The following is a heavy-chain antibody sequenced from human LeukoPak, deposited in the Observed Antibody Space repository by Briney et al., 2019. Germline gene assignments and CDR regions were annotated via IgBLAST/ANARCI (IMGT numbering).Heavy chain of an antibody. D-gene: IGHD2-21*01. J-gene: IGHJ4*02. Sequence: PGGSLRLSCAASGFTFSNCAMSWVRQVPGKGLEWVGRIRRKTDGETTDHAAPVKGRFTISRDDSKNTLYLQMNSLKTEDTAVYYCVTDLVIKGYFDYWGQGALVTVSS. CDR3: VTDLVIKGYFDY. CDR2: IRRKTDGETT. V-gene: IGHV3-15*01. CDR1: GFTFSNCA.